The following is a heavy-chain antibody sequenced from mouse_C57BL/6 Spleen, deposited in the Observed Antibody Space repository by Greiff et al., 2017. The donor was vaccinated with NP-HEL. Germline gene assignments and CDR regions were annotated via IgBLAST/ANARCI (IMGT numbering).Heavy chain of an antibody. J-gene: IGHJ1*03. Sequence: VQLQQPGAELVMPGASVKLSCKASGYTFTSYWMHWVKQRPGQGLEWIGEIDPSDSYTNYIQKFKGKSTLTVDKSSSTAYMQLSSLTSEHSAVYCSARKSAYYGSSYVYFDVWGTGTTVTVSS. CDR1: GYTFTSYW. CDR2: IDPSDSYT. CDR3: ARKSAYYGSSYVYFDV. V-gene: IGHV1-69*01. D-gene: IGHD1-1*01.